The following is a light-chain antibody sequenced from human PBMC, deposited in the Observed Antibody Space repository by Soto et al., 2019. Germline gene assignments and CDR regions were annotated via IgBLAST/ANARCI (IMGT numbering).Light chain of an antibody. CDR1: QSVSSSY. J-gene: IGKJ1*01. V-gene: IGKV3-20*01. CDR2: GAS. Sequence: EIVLTQSPGTLSLSPGERATLSCMSSQSVSSSYLAWYQQKPGQAPRLLIYGASSRATGIPDRFSGSGSGTDCTLTISRLEPEDVAVYYCQQFGTSPKIFGQGTKVDIK. CDR3: QQFGTSPKI.